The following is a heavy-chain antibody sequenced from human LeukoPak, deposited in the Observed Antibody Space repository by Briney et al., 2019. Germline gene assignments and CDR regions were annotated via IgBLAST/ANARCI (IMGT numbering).Heavy chain of an antibody. J-gene: IGHJ4*02. Sequence: KTGGSLRLSCAASRFSLSDYYMNWIRQAPGKGLEWISYISSSSSTIYYADSVKGRFTISRDNSKNTLYLQMNSLRAEDTAVYYCAKTVGAANLFDYWGQGTLVTVSS. CDR1: RFSLSDYY. CDR2: ISSSSSTI. D-gene: IGHD1-26*01. CDR3: AKTVGAANLFDY. V-gene: IGHV3-11*04.